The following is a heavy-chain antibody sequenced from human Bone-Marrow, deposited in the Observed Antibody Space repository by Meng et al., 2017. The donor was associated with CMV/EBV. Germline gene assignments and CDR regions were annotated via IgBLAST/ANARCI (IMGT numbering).Heavy chain of an antibody. CDR2: ISSSSSYI. CDR3: AMIGYSYGYPSGWYYFDY. D-gene: IGHD5-18*01. Sequence: GESPKISCAASGFTFSSYSMNWVRQAPGKGLEWVSSISSSSSYIYYADSVKGRFTISRDNAKNSLYLQMNSLRAEDTAVYYCAMIGYSYGYPSGWYYFDYWGQGTLVTVSS. J-gene: IGHJ4*02. V-gene: IGHV3-21*01. CDR1: GFTFSSYS.